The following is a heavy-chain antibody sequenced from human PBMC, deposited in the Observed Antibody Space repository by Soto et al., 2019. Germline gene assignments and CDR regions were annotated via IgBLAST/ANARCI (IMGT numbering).Heavy chain of an antibody. CDR1: GGSISSEDYY. CDR3: ARFYYSNYWFDP. J-gene: IGHJ5*02. D-gene: IGHD4-4*01. CDR2: IYYSGST. V-gene: IGHV4-31*03. Sequence: PSDTLSLNCTVSGGSISSEDYYWSWIRQHPGKGLEWIGYIYYSGSTYYNPSLKSRVTISVDTSKNQFSLKLSSVTAADTAVYYCARFYYSNYWFDPWGQGTLVPV.